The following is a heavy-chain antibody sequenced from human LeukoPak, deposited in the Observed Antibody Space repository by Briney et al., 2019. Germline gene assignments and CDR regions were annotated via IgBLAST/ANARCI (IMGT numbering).Heavy chain of an antibody. D-gene: IGHD3-22*01. CDR2: IYYDGSEK. CDR3: ARTHYARYDSSGYYVEHSAARAADAFDI. J-gene: IGHJ3*02. CDR1: GFSFSSYG. V-gene: IGHV3-30*03. Sequence: GGSLRLSCAASGFSFSSYGMHWVRQAPGKGLDWVAVIYYDGSEKYYADSVKGRFTISRDNSKNTLYLQMNSLRAEDTAVYYCARTHYARYDSSGYYVEHSAARAADAFDIWGQGTMVTVSS.